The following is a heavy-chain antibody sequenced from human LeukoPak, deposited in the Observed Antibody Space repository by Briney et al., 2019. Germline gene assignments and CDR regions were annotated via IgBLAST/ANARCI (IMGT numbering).Heavy chain of an antibody. Sequence: GGSLRLSCAASGFTFSSYAMHWVRQAPGKGLEWVAVISYDGSNKYYADSVKGRFTISRDNSKNTLYLQMNSLRAEDTAVYYCAGERIAAAAPYYYYGMDVWGQGTTVTVSS. CDR3: AGERIAAAAPYYYYGMDV. CDR2: ISYDGSNK. J-gene: IGHJ6*02. V-gene: IGHV3-30-3*01. CDR1: GFTFSSYA. D-gene: IGHD6-13*01.